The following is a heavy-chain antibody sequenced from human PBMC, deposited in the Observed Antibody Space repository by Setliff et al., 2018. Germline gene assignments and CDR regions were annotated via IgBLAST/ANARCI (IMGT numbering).Heavy chain of an antibody. CDR3: ARDPRRSYADFVSNWFDP. J-gene: IGHJ5*02. CDR1: GYSFSNYG. CDR2: IGAHNSNT. V-gene: IGHV1-18*01. Sequence: EASVKVSCKTSGYSFSNYGISWVRQAPGQGLEWLGWIGAHNSNTNYAEKFQGRLSVTTDTSKSTAYMELRSLRSDDTAVYFCARDPRRSYADFVSNWFDPWGQGTPVTVSS. D-gene: IGHD4-17*01.